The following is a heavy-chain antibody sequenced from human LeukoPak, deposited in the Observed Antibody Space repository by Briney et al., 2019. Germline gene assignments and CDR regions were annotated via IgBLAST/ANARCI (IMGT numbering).Heavy chain of an antibody. CDR3: AREGGPPAAGTVGNWFDP. Sequence: ASVKVSCKASGYTFSAYYLHWVRQAPGQGLEWMGWINPKSGGTKYAQKFRSGVTMTRDTSITTAYMDLSRLTSADTAVYYCAREGGPPAAGTVGNWFDPWGQGTLVTVSS. V-gene: IGHV1-2*02. CDR1: GYTFSAYY. J-gene: IGHJ5*02. CDR2: INPKSGGT. D-gene: IGHD6-13*01.